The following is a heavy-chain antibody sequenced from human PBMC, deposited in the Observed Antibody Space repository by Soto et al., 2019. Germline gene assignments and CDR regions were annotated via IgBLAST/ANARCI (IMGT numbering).Heavy chain of an antibody. Sequence: SETLSLSCTVSGGSISSGDYYWSWIRQPPGKGLEWIGYIYYSGSTYYNPSLKSRVTISVDTSKNQFSLKLSSVTAADTAVYYCARWLGYGPHFDYWGQGTLVTVSS. J-gene: IGHJ4*02. D-gene: IGHD5-12*01. CDR2: IYYSGST. CDR3: ARWLGYGPHFDY. CDR1: GGSISSGDYY. V-gene: IGHV4-30-4*01.